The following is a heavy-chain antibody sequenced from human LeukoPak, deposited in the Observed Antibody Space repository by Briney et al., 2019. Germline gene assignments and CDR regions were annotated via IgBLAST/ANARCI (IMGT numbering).Heavy chain of an antibody. CDR2: INSDGSST. V-gene: IGHV3-74*01. CDR1: GFTFSNYW. D-gene: IGHD4-17*01. Sequence: GGSLRLSCAASGFTFSNYWMHWVRQAPGKGLVGVSLINSDGSSTNYADSVKGRFTIYRDNAKNTLYLQMNSLRAEDTAVYYCARDYGDAFDVWGQGTMVTVSS. CDR3: ARDYGDAFDV. J-gene: IGHJ3*01.